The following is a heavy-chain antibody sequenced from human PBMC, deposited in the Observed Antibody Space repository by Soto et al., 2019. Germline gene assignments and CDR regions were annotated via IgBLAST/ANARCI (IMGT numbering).Heavy chain of an antibody. CDR1: WFSLSTCGMC. J-gene: IGHJ4*02. CDR3: AGTYSGLATDDFDY. Sequence: PTQALTMTCTFSWFSLSTCGMCVSWIRQPPGKALEWLALIDWDDDKYYSTSLKTRLTISKDTSKNQVVLTMTNMDPVDTATYYCAGTYSGLATDDFDYWGQGTLVTV. CDR2: IDWDDDK. V-gene: IGHV2-70*01. D-gene: IGHD5-12*01.